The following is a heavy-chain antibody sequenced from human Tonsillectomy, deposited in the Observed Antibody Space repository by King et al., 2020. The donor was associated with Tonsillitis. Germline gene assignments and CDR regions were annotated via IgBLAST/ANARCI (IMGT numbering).Heavy chain of an antibody. CDR2: IYHSGST. J-gene: IGHJ5*02. D-gene: IGHD2-2*01. CDR1: GGSISSGGYS. Sequence: LQLQESGSGLVKPSQTLSLTCAVSGGSISSGGYSWSWIRQPPGKGLEWIGYIYHSGSTYYNPSLKSRVTISVDRSKNQFSLKLSSVTAADTAVYYCASSPVVPAASPNNWFDPWGQGTLVTVSS. CDR3: ASSPVVPAASPNNWFDP. V-gene: IGHV4-30-2*01.